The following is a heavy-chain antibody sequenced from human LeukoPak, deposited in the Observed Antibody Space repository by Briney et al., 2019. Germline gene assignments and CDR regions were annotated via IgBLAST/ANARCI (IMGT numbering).Heavy chain of an antibody. CDR3: SREPMLAAAGKGTDY. CDR1: GLTVSSNY. Sequence: PGGSLTLSCAASGLTVSSNYKSWVRHAPGKGREWVSVFYSGGSTYYHDPGKGRFTLSRDNPKKTLYLQMNSLRAEDTAVYYSSREPMLAAAGKGTDYWGQGTLVTVSS. J-gene: IGHJ4*02. V-gene: IGHV3-53*01. CDR2: FYSGGST. D-gene: IGHD6-13*01.